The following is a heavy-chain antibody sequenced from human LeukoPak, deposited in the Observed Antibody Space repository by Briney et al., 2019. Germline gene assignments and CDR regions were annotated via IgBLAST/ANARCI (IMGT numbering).Heavy chain of an antibody. D-gene: IGHD3-22*01. Sequence: SETLSLTCTVSGGSISSYYWSWIRQPPGKGLEWIGYIYYSGSTNYNPSLKSRVTISVDTSKNQFSLKLSSVTAADTAVYYCAGEDHYDSSGYYYLGYWGQGTLVTVSS. J-gene: IGHJ4*02. CDR3: AGEDHYDSSGYYYLGY. V-gene: IGHV4-59*01. CDR1: GGSISSYY. CDR2: IYYSGST.